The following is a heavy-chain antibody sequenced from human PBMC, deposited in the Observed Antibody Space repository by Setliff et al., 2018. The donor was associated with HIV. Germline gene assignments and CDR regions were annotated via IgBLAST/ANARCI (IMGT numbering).Heavy chain of an antibody. J-gene: IGHJ4*02. CDR2: IYNSGRT. CDR3: ARGANYYDSSGYYDY. V-gene: IGHV4-31*03. D-gene: IGHD3-22*01. CDR1: DGSISSSNYY. Sequence: TLSLTCSVSDGSISSSNYYWGWIRQLPGKGLEWIGNIYNSGRTYYNPSLKSRVTISVDASEDQFSLKLSSVTAADTAVYYCARGANYYDSSGYYDYWGQGTLVTVSS.